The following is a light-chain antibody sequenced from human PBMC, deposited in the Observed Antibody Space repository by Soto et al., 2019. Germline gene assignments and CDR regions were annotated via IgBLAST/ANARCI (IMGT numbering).Light chain of an antibody. CDR3: QQYNNWPPLFT. CDR1: QSVNSN. J-gene: IGKJ3*01. V-gene: IGKV3-15*01. Sequence: EIVLTQSPATLSVSPGERATLSCRASQSVNSNLTWYQQKPGQAPRPLIYGASTRAAGIPARFSGTGSGTDFTLTISSLQSEDFAVYFCQQYNNWPPLFTFGPGTKVDIK. CDR2: GAS.